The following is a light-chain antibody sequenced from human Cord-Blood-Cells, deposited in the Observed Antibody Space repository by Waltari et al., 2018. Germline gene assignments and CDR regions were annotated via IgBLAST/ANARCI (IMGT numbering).Light chain of an antibody. J-gene: IGKJ1*01. Sequence: DIQMTQSPSSLSASVGDRVTITCRASQSISSYLNGYQQKPGKAPKLLIYAASSLQSGVPSRFSGSGSWTDFTLTISSLQPEDFTTYYCQQSYSTPPTFGQGTKVEIK. V-gene: IGKV1-39*01. CDR2: AAS. CDR1: QSISSY. CDR3: QQSYSTPPT.